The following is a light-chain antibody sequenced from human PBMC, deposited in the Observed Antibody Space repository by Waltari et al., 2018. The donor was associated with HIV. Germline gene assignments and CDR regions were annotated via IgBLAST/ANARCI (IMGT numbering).Light chain of an antibody. CDR1: SSDIGGYNY. Sequence: QSTLTQPPSASGSPGQSVTISCTGTSSDIGGYNYVYWYQQHPGKAPKLLMTEVTKRPSGVPDRFSGSKSGTSASLTISGLQSDDEALYYCSSFAPTHRCYVLFGGGTTLTVL. CDR3: SSFAPTHRCYVL. CDR2: EVT. J-gene: IGLJ2*01. V-gene: IGLV2-8*01.